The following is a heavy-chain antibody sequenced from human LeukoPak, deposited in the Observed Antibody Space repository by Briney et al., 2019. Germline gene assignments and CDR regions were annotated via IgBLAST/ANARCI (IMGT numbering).Heavy chain of an antibody. Sequence: SETLSLTCSVSSGSISSYYWSWIRRPAGKGLEWIGHIDMSWSTNYNPSLKSRVTMSVDTSKNQFSLKLSSVTAADTAVYYCARSSGWYYFESWGQGTLATVSS. CDR1: SGSISSYY. V-gene: IGHV4-4*07. CDR3: ARSSGWYYFES. J-gene: IGHJ4*02. CDR2: IDMSWST. D-gene: IGHD6-19*01.